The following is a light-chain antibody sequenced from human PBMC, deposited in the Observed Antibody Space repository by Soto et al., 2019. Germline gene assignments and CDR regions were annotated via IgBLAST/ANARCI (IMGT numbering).Light chain of an antibody. CDR3: SSYAASNNFYFV. CDR2: EVT. Sequence: QSVLTQPPSAPGSPGQSVTISCTGTSSDVGSYNYVSWYQQYPGRAPKLMIYEVTKRPSGVPDRFSGSKSGNTASLTVSGLQAEDEADYYCSSYAASNNFYFVFGGGTKITVL. V-gene: IGLV2-8*01. J-gene: IGLJ3*02. CDR1: SSDVGSYNY.